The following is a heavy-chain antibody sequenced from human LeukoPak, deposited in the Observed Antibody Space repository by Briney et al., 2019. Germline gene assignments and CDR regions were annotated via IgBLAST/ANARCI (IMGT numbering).Heavy chain of an antibody. CDR1: GFTFSSYG. D-gene: IGHD6-19*01. J-gene: IGHJ5*02. Sequence: GGSLRLSCAASGFTFSSYGMHWVRQAPGKGLEWVAFIRYDGSNKYYADSVKGRFTISRDNSKNTLYLQMNSLRAEDTAVYYCAKSGPLQWHGGGNWFDPWGQGTLVTVSS. CDR2: IRYDGSNK. CDR3: AKSGPLQWHGGGNWFDP. V-gene: IGHV3-30*02.